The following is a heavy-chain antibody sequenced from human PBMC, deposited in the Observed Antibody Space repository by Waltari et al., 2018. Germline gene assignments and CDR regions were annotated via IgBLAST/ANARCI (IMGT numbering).Heavy chain of an antibody. J-gene: IGHJ4*02. CDR2: IILIFGIS. D-gene: IGHD3-3*01. CDR3: GGGGGSGYYTGHTALKI. V-gene: IGHV1-69*10. CDR1: GGTFDNYA. Sequence: QVQMVQSGAEVKKPGSSVKVSCKTSGGTFDNYAISWVRQAPGQGLEWMGGIILIFGISKYAQKFQDRVTITANQSTSTAYVEVRSLRSDDAAVDYWGGGGGSGYYTGHTALKIWGQGTLVTVSS.